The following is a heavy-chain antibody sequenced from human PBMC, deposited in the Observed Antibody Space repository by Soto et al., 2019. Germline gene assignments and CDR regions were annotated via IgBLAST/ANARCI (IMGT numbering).Heavy chain of an antibody. CDR1: GFTFSSYG. D-gene: IGHD3-22*01. CDR2: ISYDGSNK. V-gene: IGHV3-30*18. J-gene: IGHJ4*02. Sequence: QVQLVESGGGVVQPGRSPRLSCAASGFTFSSYGMHWVRQAPGKGLEWVAVISYDGSNKYYADSVKGRFTISRDNSKNTLYLQMNSLRAEDTAVYYCAKDPYYYDSSGYYAPGYWGQGTLVTVSS. CDR3: AKDPYYYDSSGYYAPGY.